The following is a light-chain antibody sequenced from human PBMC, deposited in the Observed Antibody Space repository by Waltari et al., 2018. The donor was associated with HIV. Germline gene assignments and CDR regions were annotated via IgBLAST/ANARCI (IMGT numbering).Light chain of an antibody. CDR3: QQYDSSPPLT. Sequence: ELVLLQSTGTMALSPADRATVSCRASQRVSSSYLAGYQQKPGQPPRLLIYGASSRATGVPDSFSGSGSGTEFTLTIIRLVPEDFAVYYCQQYDSSPPLTFGGGTKVEIK. CDR1: QRVSSSY. V-gene: IGKV3-20*01. J-gene: IGKJ4*01. CDR2: GAS.